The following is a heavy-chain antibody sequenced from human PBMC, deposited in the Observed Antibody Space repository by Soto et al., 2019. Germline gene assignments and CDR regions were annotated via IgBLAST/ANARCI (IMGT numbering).Heavy chain of an antibody. CDR1: GGSISSYY. Sequence: QVQLQESGPGLVKPSETLSLTCTVSGGSISSYYWSWIRQPPGKGLEWIGYIDYSGSTHYNPSLKGRVTIAVDTSKNQCSLKLSSVTAADTAVYYCARRYGGNFDFWGQGTLVTVSS. CDR2: IDYSGST. V-gene: IGHV4-59*01. CDR3: ARRYGGNFDF. J-gene: IGHJ4*02. D-gene: IGHD1-26*01.